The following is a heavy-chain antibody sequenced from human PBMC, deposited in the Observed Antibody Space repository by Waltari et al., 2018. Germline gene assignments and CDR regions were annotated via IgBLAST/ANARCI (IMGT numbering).Heavy chain of an antibody. Sequence: QVQLVQSGTEVKKPGASVKVSCQASGYRFTDYHLHWVRQTPGQGLEWLGWINRKKGDTSYAQNFLGSVNMTRDTAINTVYMDLSGLRSDDTAVFYCARDPGPLVGAPDYWGQGTLVTVSS. J-gene: IGHJ4*02. CDR2: INRKKGDT. V-gene: IGHV1-2*02. D-gene: IGHD1-26*01. CDR1: GYRFTDYH. CDR3: ARDPGPLVGAPDY.